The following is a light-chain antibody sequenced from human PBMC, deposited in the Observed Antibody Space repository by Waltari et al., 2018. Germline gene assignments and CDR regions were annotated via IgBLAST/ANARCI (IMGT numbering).Light chain of an antibody. J-gene: IGLJ1*01. CDR2: DVS. CDR1: SSDVGRYDY. Sequence: QSALTQPRSVSGSPGQSVTISCTGSSSDVGRYDYVSCDQQHPGKAPMVMIFDVSTRPSGGPDRFSGSKSGNTASLTISGLQAEDEADYYCCSYAGSPYVFGTGTKVTVL. CDR3: CSYAGSPYV. V-gene: IGLV2-11*01.